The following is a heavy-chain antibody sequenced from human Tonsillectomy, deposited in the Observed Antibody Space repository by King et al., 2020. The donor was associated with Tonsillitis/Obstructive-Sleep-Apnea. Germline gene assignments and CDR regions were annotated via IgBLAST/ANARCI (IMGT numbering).Heavy chain of an antibody. CDR2: INHSGST. V-gene: IGHV4-34*01. CDR1: GGSFSGYY. CDR3: ARGNCSSTSCKPFDY. J-gene: IGHJ4*02. D-gene: IGHD2-2*01. Sequence: VQLKQWGAGLLKPSETLSLTCAVYGGSFSGYYWSWIRQPPGKGLEWIGEINHSGSTNYNPSLKSRVTISVDTSKNQFSLKLSSVTAADTAVYYCARGNCSSTSCKPFDYWGQGTLVTVSS.